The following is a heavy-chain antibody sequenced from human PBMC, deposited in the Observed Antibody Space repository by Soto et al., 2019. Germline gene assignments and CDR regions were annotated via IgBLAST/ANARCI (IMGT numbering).Heavy chain of an antibody. J-gene: IGHJ6*02. CDR3: VKGSGYQYYYYYYGMDV. V-gene: IGHV3-64D*06. CDR1: GFTFSSYA. CDR2: ISSNGGST. D-gene: IGHD3-3*01. Sequence: GGSLRLSCSASGFTFSSYAMHWVRQAPGKGLEYVPAISSNGGSTYYADSVKGRFTISRDNSKNTLYLQMSSLRAEDTAVYYCVKGSGYQYYYYYYGMDVWGQGTTVTVSS.